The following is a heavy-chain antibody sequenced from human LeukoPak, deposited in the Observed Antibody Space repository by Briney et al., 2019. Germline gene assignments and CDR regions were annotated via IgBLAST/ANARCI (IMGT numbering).Heavy chain of an antibody. CDR2: IRGSGGST. V-gene: IGHV3-23*01. CDR1: GFTFSSYA. D-gene: IGHD3/OR15-3a*01. J-gene: IGHJ4*02. CDR3: AKDGTFRDFWTNYFDY. Sequence: GGSLRLSCAASGFTFSSYAMSWVRQAPGKGLEWVSAIRGSGGSTYYADSVKGRFTISRDNSKNTLYLQMNSLRAEDTAVYYCAKDGTFRDFWTNYFDYWGQGTLVTVSS.